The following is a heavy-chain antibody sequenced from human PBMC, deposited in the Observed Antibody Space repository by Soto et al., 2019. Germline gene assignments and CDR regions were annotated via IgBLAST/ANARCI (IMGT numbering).Heavy chain of an antibody. V-gene: IGHV4-34*01. CDR3: ARGETYYDILTGFQLYGMDV. J-gene: IGHJ6*02. Sequence: ETLSLTCAVYGGSFSGYYWSWIRQPPGKGLEWIGEINHSGSTNYNPSLKSRVTISVDTSKNQFSLKLSSVTAADTAVYYCARGETYYDILTGFQLYGMDVWGQGTTVTVSS. CDR1: GGSFSGYY. CDR2: INHSGST. D-gene: IGHD3-9*01.